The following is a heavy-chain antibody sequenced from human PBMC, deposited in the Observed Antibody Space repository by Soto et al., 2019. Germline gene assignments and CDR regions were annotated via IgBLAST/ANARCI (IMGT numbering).Heavy chain of an antibody. V-gene: IGHV1-69*01. D-gene: IGHD4-17*01. CDR1: GGTFSSYA. CDR3: ASGFFMITTVTTGYYYGMDV. CDR2: IIPIFGTA. Sequence: QVQLVQSGAEVKKPGSSVKVSCKASGGTFSSYAISWVRQAPGQGLEWMGGIIPIFGTANYAQKFQGRVTITADESTSTAYMELSSLRSEDTAVYYCASGFFMITTVTTGYYYGMDVWGQGTTVTVSS. J-gene: IGHJ6*02.